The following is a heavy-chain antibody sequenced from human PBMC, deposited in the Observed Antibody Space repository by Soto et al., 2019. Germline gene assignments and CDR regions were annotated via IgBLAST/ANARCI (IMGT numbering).Heavy chain of an antibody. Sequence: QVQLVQSGAEVKKPESSVKVSCMAPGGTLSTYAISWVRQPPGQGLEWMGGIVPMFGTANYAQRFQDRVTITADESTNTVYMELSSLISEDTAVYFCASGIQLWLRRINNGYSGWGQGTLVTVSS. D-gene: IGHD5-18*01. V-gene: IGHV1-69*01. CDR2: IVPMFGTA. CDR3: ASGIQLWLRRINNGYSG. CDR1: GGTLSTYA. J-gene: IGHJ4*02.